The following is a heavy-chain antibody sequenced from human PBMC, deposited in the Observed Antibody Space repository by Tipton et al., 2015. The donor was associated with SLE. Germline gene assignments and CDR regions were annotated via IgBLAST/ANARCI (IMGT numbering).Heavy chain of an antibody. CDR2: ISTTGVTT. J-gene: IGHJ4*02. V-gene: IGHV3-48*03. CDR1: GFTFTSYE. Sequence: AVSGFTFTSYEMFWVRQAPGKGLEWVSYISTTGVTTYYADSVKGRFTISRDNTKNSLYLQMNSLRVEDTAIYYCAAPDYAPFDFWGQGTLVTVSS. CDR3: AAPDYAPFDF. D-gene: IGHD3-16*01.